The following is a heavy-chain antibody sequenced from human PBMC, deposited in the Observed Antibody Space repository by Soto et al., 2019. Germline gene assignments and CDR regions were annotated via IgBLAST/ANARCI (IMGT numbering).Heavy chain of an antibody. CDR2: IYHSGST. Sequence: SETLSLTWTVAGGSISSYYWSLIRQPPGKGLEWIGYIYHSGSTYYNPSLKSRVTISVDRSKNQFSLKLSSVTAADTAVYYCARDGKGAAYTNGPYYFDYWGQGALVTVSS. D-gene: IGHD2-8*01. CDR3: ARDGKGAAYTNGPYYFDY. CDR1: GGSISSYY. V-gene: IGHV4-59*12. J-gene: IGHJ4*02.